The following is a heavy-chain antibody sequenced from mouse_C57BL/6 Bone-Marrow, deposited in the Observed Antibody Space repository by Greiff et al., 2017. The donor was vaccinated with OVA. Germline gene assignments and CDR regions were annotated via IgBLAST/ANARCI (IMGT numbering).Heavy chain of an antibody. Sequence: EVHLVESGGGLVQPGGSMTLSCAASGFTFSDAWMDWVRQSPAKGLEWVAEIRNKANNHATYYAATVKGRFTISRDDSKSSVYLQMNSLRAEDTGIYYCTRPSSDGYYGYWGQGTTLTVSS. CDR2: IRNKANNHAT. CDR3: TRPSSDGYYGY. V-gene: IGHV6-6*01. CDR1: GFTFSDAW. J-gene: IGHJ2*01. D-gene: IGHD2-3*01.